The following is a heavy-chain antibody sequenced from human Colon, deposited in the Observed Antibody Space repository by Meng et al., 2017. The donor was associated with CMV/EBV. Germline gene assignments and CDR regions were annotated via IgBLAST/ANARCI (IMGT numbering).Heavy chain of an antibody. CDR3: ARARAIGGIVVVPAAIPFAFDI. CDR1: GFTYNSYW. CDR2: IKQDVSEK. Sequence: GEALEISWAASGFTYNSYWMSWLRQAPGKGLEWVANIKQDVSEKYYVYSVKGRFTIPRDNAQNSLYLHMNSLRAEDTAVYYCARARAIGGIVVVPAAIPFAFDIWGQGTMVTVSS. J-gene: IGHJ3*02. D-gene: IGHD2-2*02. V-gene: IGHV3-7*01.